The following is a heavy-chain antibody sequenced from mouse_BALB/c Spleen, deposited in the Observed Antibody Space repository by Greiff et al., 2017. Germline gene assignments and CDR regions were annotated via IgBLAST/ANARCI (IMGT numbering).Heavy chain of an antibody. CDR1: GFTFTDYY. CDR3: ARDRAMDY. CDR2: IRNKANGYTT. V-gene: IGHV7-3*02. Sequence: EVKVVESGGGLVQPGGSLRLSCATSGFTFTDYYMSWVRQPPGKALEWLGFIRNKANGYTTEYSASVKGRFTISRDNSQSILYLQMNTLRAEDSATYYCARDRAMDYWGQGTSVTVSS. J-gene: IGHJ4*01.